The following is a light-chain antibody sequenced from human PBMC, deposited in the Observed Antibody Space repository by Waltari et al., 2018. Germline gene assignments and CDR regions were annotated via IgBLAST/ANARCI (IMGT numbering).Light chain of an antibody. V-gene: IGKV1-33*01. Sequence: DIQLTQSPSPLSASVADRVPNTCQASQDISKYLNWYQHKTGKAPKLLIYDASNLERGVPSRFRGYGSGTNFTLSISSLQPEDFATYFCQQHHELQTFGQGTKLDIK. J-gene: IGKJ2*01. CDR2: DAS. CDR3: QQHHELQT. CDR1: QDISKY.